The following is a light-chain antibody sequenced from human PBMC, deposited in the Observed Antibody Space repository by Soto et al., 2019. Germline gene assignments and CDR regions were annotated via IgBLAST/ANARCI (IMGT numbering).Light chain of an antibody. J-gene: IGLJ1*01. CDR1: NSDVGGYNY. CDR3: CSYAGSYTRV. V-gene: IGLV2-11*01. Sequence: QSALTQPPSTSGPPGQSATISCTRTNSDVGGYNYVSWYQQLPGKAPKLMIYDVGKRPSGVPDRFSGSKSDNTASLTISGLQAEDEADYYCCSYAGSYTRVFGTGTKVHRP. CDR2: DVG.